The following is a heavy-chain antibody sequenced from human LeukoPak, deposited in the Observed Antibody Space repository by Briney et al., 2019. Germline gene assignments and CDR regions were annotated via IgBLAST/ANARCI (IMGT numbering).Heavy chain of an antibody. CDR1: GFTFSSYE. CDR3: ARDRRWLQLPLLDS. V-gene: IGHV3-48*03. CDR2: ISSSGGTI. Sequence: PGGSLRLSCAASGFTFSSYEMNWVRQAPEKGLEWVSYISSSGGTIYYADSVKGRFTISRDNAKNSLYLQMNSLRAEDTAVYYCARDRRWLQLPLLDSWGQGTMVTVSS. J-gene: IGHJ4*02. D-gene: IGHD5-24*01.